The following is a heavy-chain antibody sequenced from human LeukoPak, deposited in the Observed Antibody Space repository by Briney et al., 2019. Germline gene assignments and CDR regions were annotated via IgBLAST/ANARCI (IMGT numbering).Heavy chain of an antibody. CDR2: ISTSGSTI. CDR3: ASGGRWLQLDY. J-gene: IGHJ4*02. V-gene: IGHV3-48*03. CDR1: GFIFSSYE. D-gene: IGHD5-24*01. Sequence: PGGSLRLSCAASGFIFSSYEMNWVRQAPGKGLEWISYISTSGSTIYHADSVKGRFTISRDNSKNTLYLQMNSLRAEDTAVYYCASGGRWLQLDYWGQGTLVTVSS.